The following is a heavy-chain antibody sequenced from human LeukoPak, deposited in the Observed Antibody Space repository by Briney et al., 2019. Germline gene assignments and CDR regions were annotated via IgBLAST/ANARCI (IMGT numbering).Heavy chain of an antibody. J-gene: IGHJ4*02. V-gene: IGHV5-51*01. Sequence: GESLKISCKTSGYDFSTHWIGWVRQVPGKGLEWMGVIYPADPDVRYSPSFQGQVTISADKSTGTAYLQWSSLKASDTATYYCARERSSQGYFDFWGQGTLVTVSS. CDR3: ARERSSQGYFDF. CDR1: GYDFSTHW. D-gene: IGHD6-6*01. CDR2: IYPADPDV.